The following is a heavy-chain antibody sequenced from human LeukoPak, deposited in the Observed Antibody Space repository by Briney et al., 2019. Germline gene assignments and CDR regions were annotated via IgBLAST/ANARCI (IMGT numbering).Heavy chain of an antibody. CDR3: ARSVLGDAFDI. CDR2: IYYSGST. Sequence: SETLSLTCTVSGGSISSYYWSWLRQPPGKGLEWIGYIYYSGSTNYNPSLKSRVTISVDTSKNQFSLKLSSVTAADTAVYYCARSVLGDAFDIWGQGTMVTVSS. CDR1: GGSISSYY. J-gene: IGHJ3*02. V-gene: IGHV4-59*01.